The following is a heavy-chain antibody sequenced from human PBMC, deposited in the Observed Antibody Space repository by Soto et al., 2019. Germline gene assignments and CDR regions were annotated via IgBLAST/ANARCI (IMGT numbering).Heavy chain of an antibody. V-gene: IGHV1-3*01. CDR2: INAGNGNT. Sequence: ASVKVSCKASGYTFTSYAMHWVRQAPGQRLEWMGWINAGNGNTKYSQKFQGRVTITRDTSASTAYMELSSLRSEDTAVYYCAREQDRRYGDFDYWGRGTLVTVSS. CDR3: AREQDRRYGDFDY. CDR1: GYTFTSYA. D-gene: IGHD5-18*01. J-gene: IGHJ4*02.